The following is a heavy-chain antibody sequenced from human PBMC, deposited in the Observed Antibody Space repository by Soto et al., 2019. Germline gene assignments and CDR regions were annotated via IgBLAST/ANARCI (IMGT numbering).Heavy chain of an antibody. Sequence: TSETLSLTCTVSGGSISSYYWSWIRQPAGKGLEWIGRIYTSGSTNYNPSLKSRVTMSVDTSKNQFSLKLSSVTAADTAVYYCVGGGSSRCYSPRWFAPWGQRTRVTVPS. J-gene: IGHJ5*02. CDR2: IYTSGST. D-gene: IGHD6-13*01. CDR3: VGGGSSRCYSPRWFAP. V-gene: IGHV4-4*07. CDR1: GGSISSYY.